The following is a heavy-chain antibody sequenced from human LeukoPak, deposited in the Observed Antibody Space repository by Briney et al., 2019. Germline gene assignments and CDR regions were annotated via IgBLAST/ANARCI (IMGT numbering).Heavy chain of an antibody. CDR2: INPSGGST. CDR1: GGTFSSYA. Sequence: GSSVKVSCKASGGTFSSYAISWVGQAPGQGLEWMGIINPSGGSTSYAQKFQGRVTMTRDTSTSTVYMELSSLRSEDTAVYYCARDLGLSIAAAGTGYYYYGMDVWGQGTTVTVSS. D-gene: IGHD6-13*01. V-gene: IGHV1-46*01. J-gene: IGHJ6*02. CDR3: ARDLGLSIAAAGTGYYYYGMDV.